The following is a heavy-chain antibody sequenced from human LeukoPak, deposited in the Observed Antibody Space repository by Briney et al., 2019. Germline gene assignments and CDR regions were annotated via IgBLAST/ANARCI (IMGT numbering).Heavy chain of an antibody. Sequence: GGSLRLSCATSGFTFSTYAMSWVRQAPGKGLEWVSSITTSGGTTYYADSVMGRFTISRDNSKNTLYLQMNSLRAEDTAVYYCAKENSGSYLPYYFDYWGQGTLVTVSS. V-gene: IGHV3-23*01. CDR3: AKENSGSYLPYYFDY. CDR2: ITTSGGTT. CDR1: GFTFSTYA. J-gene: IGHJ4*02. D-gene: IGHD1-26*01.